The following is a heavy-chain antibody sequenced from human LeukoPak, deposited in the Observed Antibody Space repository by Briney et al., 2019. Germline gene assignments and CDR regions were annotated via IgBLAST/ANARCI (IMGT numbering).Heavy chain of an antibody. CDR1: GGSFSGYY. Sequence: SETLSLTCAVYGGSFSGYYWSWICQSPGKGLEWIGEINQSGTTNYNPSLKSRVTISLDTSKNQFSLKLNSPTAADSAVYYCARGPRDGYPNWFDPWGQGTLVTVSS. J-gene: IGHJ5*02. V-gene: IGHV4-34*01. CDR3: ARGPRDGYPNWFDP. CDR2: INQSGTT. D-gene: IGHD5-24*01.